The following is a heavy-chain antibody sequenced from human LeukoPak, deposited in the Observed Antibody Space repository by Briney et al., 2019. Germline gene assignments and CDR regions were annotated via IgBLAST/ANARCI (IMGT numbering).Heavy chain of an antibody. V-gene: IGHV4-61*02. CDR1: GGSISSGSYY. D-gene: IGHD3-22*01. Sequence: PSETLSLTCTVSGGSISSGSYYWSWIRQPAGKGLEWIGRIYTSGSTNYNPSLKSRVTISVDTSKNQFSLKLSSVTAADTAVYYCARTTLHNYYDSGGYYLDYWGQGTLVTVSS. CDR2: IYTSGST. J-gene: IGHJ4*02. CDR3: ARTTLHNYYDSGGYYLDY.